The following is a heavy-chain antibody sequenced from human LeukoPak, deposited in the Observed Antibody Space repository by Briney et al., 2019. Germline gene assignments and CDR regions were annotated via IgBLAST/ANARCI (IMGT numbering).Heavy chain of an antibody. CDR3: AGIDYYDSSGPYYFDY. CDR1: GGTFSSYA. J-gene: IGHJ4*02. D-gene: IGHD3-22*01. V-gene: IGHV1-69*04. Sequence: SVKVPCKASGGTFSSYAISWVRQAPGQGLEWMGRIIPILGIANYAQKFQGRVTITADKSTSTAYMELSSLRSEDTAVYYCAGIDYYDSSGPYYFDYWGQGTLVTV. CDR2: IIPILGIA.